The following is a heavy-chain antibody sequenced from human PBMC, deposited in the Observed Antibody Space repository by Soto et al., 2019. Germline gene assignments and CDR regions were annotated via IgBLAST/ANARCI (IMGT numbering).Heavy chain of an antibody. Sequence: PSETLSLTCAVSGGSISSNNWWSWVRQPPGKGLEWIGEIFHSGGTYYSPTLKSRVTITVDKSKKYFSLNLTSLTAADTAVYYCARVYSGSYSDSWGQGTLVTVS. V-gene: IGHV4-4*02. CDR1: GGSISSNNW. J-gene: IGHJ4*02. D-gene: IGHD1-26*01. CDR3: ARVYSGSYSDS. CDR2: IFHSGGT.